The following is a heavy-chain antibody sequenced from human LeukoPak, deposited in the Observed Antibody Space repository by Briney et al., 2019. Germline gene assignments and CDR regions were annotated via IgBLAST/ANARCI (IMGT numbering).Heavy chain of an antibody. J-gene: IGHJ4*02. CDR2: ISYDGSNK. CDR3: ARQYSGYDRTMNFDY. Sequence: GGSLRLSCAASGFTFSSYAMHWVRQAPGKGLEWVAVISYDGSNKYYADSVKGRFTISRDNSKNTLYLQMNSLRAEDTAVYYCARQYSGYDRTMNFDYWGQRTLVTVSS. V-gene: IGHV3-30*01. CDR1: GFTFSSYA. D-gene: IGHD5-12*01.